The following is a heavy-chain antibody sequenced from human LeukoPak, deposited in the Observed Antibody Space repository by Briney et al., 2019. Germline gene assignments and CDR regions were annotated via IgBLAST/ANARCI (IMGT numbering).Heavy chain of an antibody. CDR2: ISSSSSTI. CDR1: GFTFSSYS. CDR3: ASTDLGYADDY. Sequence: GGSLRLSCAASGFTFSSYSMNWVRQAPGKGLEWVSYISSSSSTIYYADSVKGRFTISRDNAKNLLYLQMNSLRAEDTAVYYCASTDLGYADDYWGQGTLVTVSS. J-gene: IGHJ4*02. D-gene: IGHD3-16*01. V-gene: IGHV3-48*04.